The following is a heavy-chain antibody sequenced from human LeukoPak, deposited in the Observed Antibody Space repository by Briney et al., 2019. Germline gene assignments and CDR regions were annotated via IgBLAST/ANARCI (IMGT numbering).Heavy chain of an antibody. Sequence: GGSLRLSCAASGFTFSSYAMHWVRQAPGKGLEWVAVISYDGSNKYYADSVKGRFTISRDNSKNTLYLRMNSLRAEDTAVYYCATDWLEVWGQGTLVTVSS. CDR3: ATDWLEV. CDR1: GFTFSSYA. J-gene: IGHJ4*02. CDR2: ISYDGSNK. D-gene: IGHD3-9*01. V-gene: IGHV3-30-3*01.